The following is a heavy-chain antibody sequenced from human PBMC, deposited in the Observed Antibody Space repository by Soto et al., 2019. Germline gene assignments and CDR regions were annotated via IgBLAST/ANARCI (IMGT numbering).Heavy chain of an antibody. D-gene: IGHD3-16*01. J-gene: IGHJ4*02. CDR3: ARTRIGAALGGFEY. V-gene: IGHV3-23*01. Sequence: GGSLRLSCAASGFTFSSYTMSWVRQAPGKGLEWVSGISGSDDSTYYADSVKGRFTISRDNSKNTLYLQMNSLRAEDTAVYYCARTRIGAALGGFEYWGQGTLVTVSA. CDR2: ISGSDDST. CDR1: GFTFSSYT.